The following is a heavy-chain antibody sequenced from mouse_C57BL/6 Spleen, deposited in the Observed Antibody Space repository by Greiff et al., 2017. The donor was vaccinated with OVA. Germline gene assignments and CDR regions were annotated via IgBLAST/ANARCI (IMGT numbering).Heavy chain of an antibody. Sequence: VQLKESGPGMVKPSQSLSLTCTVTGYSITSGYDWHWIRHFPGNKLEWMGYISYSGSTNYNPSLKSRISITHDTSKNHFFLKLNSVTTEDTATYYCARGGDSYYYGSSWFAYWGQGTLVTVSA. V-gene: IGHV3-1*01. J-gene: IGHJ3*01. CDR1: GYSITSGYD. CDR3: ARGGDSYYYGSSWFAY. CDR2: ISYSGST. D-gene: IGHD1-1*01.